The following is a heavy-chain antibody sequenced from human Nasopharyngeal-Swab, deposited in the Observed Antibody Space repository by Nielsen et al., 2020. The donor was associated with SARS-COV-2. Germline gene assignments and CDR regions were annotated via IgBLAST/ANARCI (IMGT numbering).Heavy chain of an antibody. Sequence: GESLKISCKASGYGFSTSWIGWVRQRPGKGLEWMGIIYPRDSESRYSPSFQGQVTISADRFTSTAYLQWSSLKASDTAMYYCVRLEGVATSYRYYFHYGMDVWGQGTTVTVSS. CDR3: VRLEGVATSYRYYFHYGMDV. V-gene: IGHV5-51*01. CDR2: IYPRDSES. J-gene: IGHJ6*02. D-gene: IGHD5-12*01. CDR1: GYGFSTSW.